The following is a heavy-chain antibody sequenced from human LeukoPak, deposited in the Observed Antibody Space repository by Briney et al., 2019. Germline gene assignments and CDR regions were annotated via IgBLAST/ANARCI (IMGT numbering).Heavy chain of an antibody. V-gene: IGHV4-30-4*01. D-gene: IGHD4-17*01. J-gene: IGHJ3*02. CDR3: ARDRDYGDYGRPHAFDI. Sequence: SETLSLTCTVYGGSFSGYYWSWIRQPPGKGLEWIGYIYYSGSTYYNPSLKSRVTISVDTSKNQFSLKLSSVTAADTAVYYCARDRDYGDYGRPHAFDIWGQGAMVTVSS. CDR1: GGSFSGYY. CDR2: IYYSGST.